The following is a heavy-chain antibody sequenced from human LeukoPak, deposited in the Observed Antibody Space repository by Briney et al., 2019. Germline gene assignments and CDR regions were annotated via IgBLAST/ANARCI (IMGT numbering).Heavy chain of an antibody. J-gene: IGHJ6*04. V-gene: IGHV4-4*07. Sequence: SETLSLTCTVSGCSISSYDWSWIRQPAGKGLEWIGRIYTSGSTNYNPSLKSRVTMSVDTSKNQFSLKLSSVTAADTAVYYCASLDYDILTGYYSTLDVWGKGTTVTVSS. D-gene: IGHD3-9*01. CDR2: IYTSGST. CDR1: GCSISSYD. CDR3: ASLDYDILTGYYSTLDV.